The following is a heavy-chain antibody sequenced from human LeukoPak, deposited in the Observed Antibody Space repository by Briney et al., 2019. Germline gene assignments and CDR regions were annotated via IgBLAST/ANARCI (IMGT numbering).Heavy chain of an antibody. J-gene: IGHJ3*02. D-gene: IGHD1-7*01. CDR1: GFTFNSYW. CDR2: VNRDGNEK. V-gene: IGHV3-7*03. Sequence: GGTLRLSCVASGFTFNSYWMIWVRQAPGKGLEWVANVNRDGNEKHYVDSVEGRFTISRDNAKNSLYLQMNSLRNEDTAVYYCVRDDGNGTGSTYFDAFDIWGRGTLVTVSS. CDR3: VRDDGNGTGSTYFDAFDI.